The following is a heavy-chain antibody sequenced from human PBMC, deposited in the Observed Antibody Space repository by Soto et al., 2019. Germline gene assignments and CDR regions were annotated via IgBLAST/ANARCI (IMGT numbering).Heavy chain of an antibody. CDR3: ARESEDLTSNFDY. J-gene: IGHJ4*02. V-gene: IGHV3-21*06. CDR2: ISSTTNYI. CDR1: GFTFTRYS. Sequence: PGGSLRLSCAASGFTFTRYSMNWVRQAPGKGLEWVSSISSTTNYIYYGDSMKGQFTISRDNAKNSLYLEMNSLRAEYTAVYYCARESEDLTSNFDYWGQGTLVTVSS.